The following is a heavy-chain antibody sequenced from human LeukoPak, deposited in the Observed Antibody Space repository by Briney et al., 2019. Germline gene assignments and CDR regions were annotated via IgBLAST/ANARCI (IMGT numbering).Heavy chain of an antibody. CDR3: VRVGSVSGSDYLDY. D-gene: IGHD6-19*01. CDR2: SRNKAKSCTN. Sequence: GGSLSLSCAVSGFTFSDHFLDWVRQAPGKGLEWVGRSRNKAKSCTNEYAASVKGRFTISRDDSKNSLYLQMNSLETEETAVYYCVRVGSVSGSDYLDYWGQGTLVTVSS. V-gene: IGHV3-72*01. CDR1: GFTFSDHF. J-gene: IGHJ4*02.